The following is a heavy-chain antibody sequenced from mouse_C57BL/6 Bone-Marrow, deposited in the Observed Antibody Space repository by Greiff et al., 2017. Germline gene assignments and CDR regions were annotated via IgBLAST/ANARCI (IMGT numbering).Heavy chain of an antibody. J-gene: IGHJ3*01. Sequence: VMLVESGGGLVKPGGSLKLSCAASGFTFSSYAMSWVRQTPEKRLEWVATISDGGSYTYYPDNVKGRFTISRDNAKNNLYLQMSHLKSEDTAMYYCARDQGYYGSSSWFAYWGQGTLVTVSA. CDR3: ARDQGYYGSSSWFAY. CDR1: GFTFSSYA. CDR2: ISDGGSYT. V-gene: IGHV5-4*01. D-gene: IGHD1-1*01.